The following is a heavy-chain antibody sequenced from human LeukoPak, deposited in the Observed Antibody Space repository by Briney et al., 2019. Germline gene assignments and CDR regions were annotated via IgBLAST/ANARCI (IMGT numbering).Heavy chain of an antibody. D-gene: IGHD2-2*01. CDR3: ASSVGYCSSTSCPKSYYYGMDV. Sequence: SETLSLTCTVSGGSISSYYWSWIRQPPGKGLEWIGYIYYSGSTNYNPSLKSRVTISVDTSKNQFSLKLSSVTAADTAVYYCASSVGYCSSTSCPKSYYYGMDVWGKGTTVTVSP. CDR1: GGSISSYY. CDR2: IYYSGST. J-gene: IGHJ6*04. V-gene: IGHV4-59*01.